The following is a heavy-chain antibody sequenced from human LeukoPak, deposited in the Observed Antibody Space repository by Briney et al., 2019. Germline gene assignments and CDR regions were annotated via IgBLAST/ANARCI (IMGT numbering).Heavy chain of an antibody. CDR3: AREHGVVGIV. Sequence: SETLSLTCAVYGGSFSGYYWSWVRQPPGKGLEWIGEINHSGSTNYNPSLKSRVTISVDTSKNQFSLKLSSVTAADTAVYYCAREHGVVGIVWGQGTTATVSS. D-gene: IGHD2-2*01. CDR1: GGSFSGYY. J-gene: IGHJ6*02. V-gene: IGHV4-34*01. CDR2: INHSGST.